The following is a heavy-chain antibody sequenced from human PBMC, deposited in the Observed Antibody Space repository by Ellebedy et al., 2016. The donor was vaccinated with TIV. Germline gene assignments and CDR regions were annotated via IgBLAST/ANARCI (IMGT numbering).Heavy chain of an antibody. CDR3: ARDIFWDYYDSSGYGTGSGSEVDY. D-gene: IGHD3-22*01. V-gene: IGHV3-66*01. CDR1: GFTVSSNY. J-gene: IGHJ4*02. Sequence: GGSLRLSCAASGFTVSSNYMSWVRQAPGKGLEWVSVIYSGGSTYYADSVKGRFTISRDNAKNSLYLQMNSLRDEDTAVYYCARDIFWDYYDSSGYGTGSGSEVDYWGQGTLVTVSS. CDR2: IYSGGST.